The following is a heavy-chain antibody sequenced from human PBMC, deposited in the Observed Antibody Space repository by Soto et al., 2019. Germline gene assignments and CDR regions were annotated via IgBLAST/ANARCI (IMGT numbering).Heavy chain of an antibody. J-gene: IGHJ6*04. V-gene: IGHV1-3*01. Sequence: ASVKVSCKASVYAFSSYAMHWVRQAPGQRLEWMGWINAGNGNTKYSQMFQGRVTITRDTSASTAYMELSSLRSEDTAVYYCASSFFYDSSGYSSLYYYYGMAVWGKGTTVTVSS. CDR3: ASSFFYDSSGYSSLYYYYGMAV. CDR2: INAGNGNT. D-gene: IGHD3-22*01. CDR1: VYAFSSYA.